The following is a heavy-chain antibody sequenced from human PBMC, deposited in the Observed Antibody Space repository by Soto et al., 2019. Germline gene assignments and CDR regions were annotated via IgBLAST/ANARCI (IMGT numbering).Heavy chain of an antibody. J-gene: IGHJ4*02. CDR2: INAGNGNT. CDR3: ARESLWLGELLSYFDS. D-gene: IGHD3-10*01. Sequence: GASVKVSCKASGYTFTSFAIHWVRQAPGQRLEWMGWINAGNGNTKYSQKFQGRVTITRDTSANTAYMELRSLRSEDTAVYYCARESLWLGELLSYFDSWGQGTLVTVSS. CDR1: GYTFTSFA. V-gene: IGHV1-3*01.